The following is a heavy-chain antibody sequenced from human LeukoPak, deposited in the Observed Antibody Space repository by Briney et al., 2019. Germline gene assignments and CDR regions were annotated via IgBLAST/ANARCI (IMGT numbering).Heavy chain of an antibody. CDR1: GGTFSSYA. V-gene: IGHV1-69*04. CDR3: ARDHPNIVVVVAATEGVYYGMDV. D-gene: IGHD2-15*01. CDR2: IIPILGIA. Sequence: SVEVSCKASGGTFSSYAISWVRQAPGQGLEWMGRIIPILGIANYAQKFQGRVTITADKSTSTAYMELSSLRSEDTAVYYCARDHPNIVVVVAATEGVYYGMDVWGQGTTVTVSS. J-gene: IGHJ6*02.